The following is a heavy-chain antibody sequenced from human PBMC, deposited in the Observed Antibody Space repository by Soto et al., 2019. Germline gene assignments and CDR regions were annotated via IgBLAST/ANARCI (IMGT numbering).Heavy chain of an antibody. CDR1: GFTFTNHG. CDR3: ARHRSGWREGDY. CDR2: ISAENGNT. D-gene: IGHD6-19*01. J-gene: IGHJ4*02. V-gene: IGHV1-18*04. Sequence: QVQVVQSGAEVKKPGASVKVSCKASGFTFTNHGISWVRQAPGQGLEWMAWISAENGNTNHAQKFQGRVTMSIDTSTSTAYMELTSLRSDDTAVYYCARHRSGWREGDYWGQGTLVTGSS.